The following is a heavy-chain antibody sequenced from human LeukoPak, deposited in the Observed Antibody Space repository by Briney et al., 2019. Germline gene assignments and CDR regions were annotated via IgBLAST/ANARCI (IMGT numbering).Heavy chain of an antibody. D-gene: IGHD6-19*01. CDR3: ARAVTGIGFDP. Sequence: PGGSLRLSCAASGFTFSSYEMNWVRQAPGKGLEWVSYISSSGSTIYYADSVKGRFTISRDNAKNSLYLQMNSLRAEDTAVYYCARAVTGIGFDPWGQGTLVTVSS. V-gene: IGHV3-48*03. CDR1: GFTFSSYE. J-gene: IGHJ5*02. CDR2: ISSSGSTI.